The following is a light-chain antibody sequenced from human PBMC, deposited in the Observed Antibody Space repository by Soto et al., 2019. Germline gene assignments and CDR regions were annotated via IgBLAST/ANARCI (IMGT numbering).Light chain of an antibody. CDR1: QTISTW. Sequence: IQMNHSPSTLSAYVGDRVSITCRASQTISTWLAWYQHKPGKAPNLLIYDASTLMSGVPSRFSGSGSGTEFTLTISSLQPGDFATYYCQQSETYLLTFCHVTRLEI. CDR2: DAS. J-gene: IGKJ5*01. CDR3: QQSETYLLT. V-gene: IGKV1-5*01.